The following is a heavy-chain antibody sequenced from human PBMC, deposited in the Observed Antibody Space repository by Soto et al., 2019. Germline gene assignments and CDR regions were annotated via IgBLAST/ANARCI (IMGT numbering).Heavy chain of an antibody. CDR2: INPSGGST. J-gene: IGHJ5*02. CDR1: GYTFTSYY. V-gene: IGHV1-46*03. D-gene: IGHD4-4*01. Sequence: VASVKVSCKASGYTFTSYYMHWVRQAPGQGLEWMGIINPSGGSTSYAQKFQGRVTMTRDTSTSTVYMELSSLRSEDTAVYYCARARRTTVTTSWFDPWGQGTLVTVSS. CDR3: ARARRTTVTTSWFDP.